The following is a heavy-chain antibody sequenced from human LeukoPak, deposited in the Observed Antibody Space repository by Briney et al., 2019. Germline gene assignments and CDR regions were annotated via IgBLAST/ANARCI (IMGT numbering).Heavy chain of an antibody. V-gene: IGHV3-23*01. Sequence: GGSLRLSCAASGFTFSSYAMSWVRQAPGKGLEWVSAISSSGGRTYYADSVKGRFTISRDNSKNTLYLQMNSLRAEDTAVYYCAKAVNSGSYSAFDYWGQGTLVTVSS. CDR3: AKAVNSGSYSAFDY. J-gene: IGHJ4*02. CDR2: ISSSGGRT. CDR1: GFTFSSYA. D-gene: IGHD1-26*01.